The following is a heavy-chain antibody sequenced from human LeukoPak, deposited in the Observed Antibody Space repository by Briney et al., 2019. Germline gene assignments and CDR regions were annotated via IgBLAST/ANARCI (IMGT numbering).Heavy chain of an antibody. V-gene: IGHV3-48*02. Sequence: GGSLRLSCVASGFTFSSYTMNWVRQAPGKGLEWVSYISSSSTTINYADSVKGRFTISRHNAKNSLYLQMNNLRDEDTAVYYCARPMIRGVTSKNYFPYWGQGTLVTVSS. CDR3: ARPMIRGVTSKNYFPY. CDR1: GFTFSSYT. J-gene: IGHJ4*02. D-gene: IGHD3-10*01. CDR2: ISSSSTTI.